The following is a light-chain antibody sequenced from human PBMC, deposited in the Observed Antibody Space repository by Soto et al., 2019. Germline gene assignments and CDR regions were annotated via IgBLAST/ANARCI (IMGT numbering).Light chain of an antibody. CDR2: MAS. Sequence: DIKMTQSPSSLSASVGDRVTLTCRASQSTSKSLNWYQLNPGKAPKLLIYMASTLQSAVPSRFSGSGSETDFTLTISSLQPEDFATYFCQQSYSIPWTFGQGTKVDIK. CDR3: QQSYSIPWT. CDR1: QSTSKS. J-gene: IGKJ1*01. V-gene: IGKV1-39*01.